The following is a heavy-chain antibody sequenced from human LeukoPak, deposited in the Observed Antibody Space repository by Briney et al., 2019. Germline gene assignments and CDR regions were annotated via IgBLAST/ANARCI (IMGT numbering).Heavy chain of an antibody. D-gene: IGHD3-10*01. CDR2: IYYSGST. CDR3: ARGGVRGVLEFDP. Sequence: PSETLSLTCTVSGGSISSYYWSWIRQPPGKGLEWIGYIYYSGSTNYNPSLKSRVTISVDRSKNQFSLKLSSVTAADTAVYYCARGGVRGVLEFDPWGQGTLVTVSS. V-gene: IGHV4-59*12. J-gene: IGHJ5*02. CDR1: GGSISSYY.